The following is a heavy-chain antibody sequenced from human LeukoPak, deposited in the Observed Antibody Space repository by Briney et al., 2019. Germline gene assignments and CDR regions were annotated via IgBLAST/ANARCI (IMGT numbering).Heavy chain of an antibody. CDR2: IYPGDSDT. V-gene: IGHV5-51*01. CDR1: GYSFTSYW. CDR3: ARSWVTGYGTVLDY. Sequence: GESLKISCKGSGYSFTSYWIGWVRQRPGKGLELMGIIYPGDSDTRYSLPFQGQVTISPDKSISTAYLQWSSLRAADTAMYYCARSWVTGYGTVLDYWGQGTLVTVSS. D-gene: IGHD2-21*02. J-gene: IGHJ4*02.